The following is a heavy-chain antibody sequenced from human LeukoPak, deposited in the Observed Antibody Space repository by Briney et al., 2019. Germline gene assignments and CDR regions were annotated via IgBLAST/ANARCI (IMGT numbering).Heavy chain of an antibody. CDR3: ARDLPDSTYYYDSSGYRFDY. D-gene: IGHD3-22*01. CDR1: GYTFTSYG. Sequence: GASVKVSYKASGYTFTSYGISWVRQAPGQGLEWMGWISAYNGNTNYAQKLQGRVTMTTDTSTSTAYMELRSLRSDDTAVYYCARDLPDSTYYYDSSGYRFDYWGQGTLVTVSS. CDR2: ISAYNGNT. V-gene: IGHV1-18*01. J-gene: IGHJ4*02.